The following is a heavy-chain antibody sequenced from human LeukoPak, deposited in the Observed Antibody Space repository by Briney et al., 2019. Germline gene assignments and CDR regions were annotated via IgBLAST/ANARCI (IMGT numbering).Heavy chain of an antibody. D-gene: IGHD3-16*02. V-gene: IGHV4-61*02. Sequence: SSETLSLTCTVSGGSISSSSYYWGWIRQPAGKGLEWIGRIYTSGSTNYNPSLKSRVTMSVDTSKNQFSLKLSSVTAADTAVYYCARGAYDYVWGSYRLDYWGQGTLVTVSS. CDR2: IYTSGST. J-gene: IGHJ4*02. CDR1: GGSISSSSYY. CDR3: ARGAYDYVWGSYRLDY.